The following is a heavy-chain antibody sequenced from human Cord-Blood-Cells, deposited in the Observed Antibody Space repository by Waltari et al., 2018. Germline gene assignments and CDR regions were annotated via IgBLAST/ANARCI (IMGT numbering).Heavy chain of an antibody. V-gene: IGHV3-21*01. D-gene: IGHD3-22*01. J-gene: IGHJ4*02. CDR3: ARDSGYYYFDY. Sequence: EVQLVESGGGLVKPGGSLRLSCAASGFTFSSYSMNWVRQAPGKGLEWVASIRSSRRYIYYADSVKGRFTISRDNAKNSRYLQMNSLRAEDTAVYYCARDSGYYYFDYRGQGTLVTVSS. CDR1: GFTFSSYS. CDR2: IRSSRRYI.